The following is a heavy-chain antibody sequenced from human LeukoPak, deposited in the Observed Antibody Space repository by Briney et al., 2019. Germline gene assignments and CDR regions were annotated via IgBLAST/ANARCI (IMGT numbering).Heavy chain of an antibody. Sequence: SVKVSCKASGGTFTTFTISWVRQAPGQGLEWMGGLIPIYGTVNYAQKFQGSVTITTDESTRTAYLELSSLRSEDTAVYYCATLSPSIYYYSYYFDSWGQGTLVTVSS. CDR1: GGTFTTFT. J-gene: IGHJ4*02. CDR2: LIPIYGTV. CDR3: ATLSPSIYYYSYYFDS. D-gene: IGHD3-22*01. V-gene: IGHV1-69*05.